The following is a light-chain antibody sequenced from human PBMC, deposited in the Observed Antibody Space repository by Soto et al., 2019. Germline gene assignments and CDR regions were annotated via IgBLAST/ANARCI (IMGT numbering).Light chain of an antibody. J-gene: IGKJ2*01. Sequence: EIVMTQSPATLSLSPGERAALSCRASQSINSELAWYQQKPGQPPRLLIYGESTRATGVPARFTGSESGSDFTLTISGLQSEDFAVYYCQQGHNWPLTFGQGTRLEI. CDR2: GES. CDR1: QSINSE. V-gene: IGKV3-15*01. CDR3: QQGHNWPLT.